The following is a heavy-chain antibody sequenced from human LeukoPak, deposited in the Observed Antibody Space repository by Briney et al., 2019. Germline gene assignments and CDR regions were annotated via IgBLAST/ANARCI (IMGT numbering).Heavy chain of an antibody. Sequence: GGSLRLSCAASGFTFSSYSMNWVRQAPGKGLEWVSSISSRSRYISYADLVKGRFTISRENAKKSLYLQMNSLRAEDTAVYYCAREAVTTRSVVNNWFDPWGEGTLVPVSS. J-gene: IGHJ5*02. CDR2: ISSRSRYI. D-gene: IGHD4-17*01. V-gene: IGHV3-21*01. CDR1: GFTFSSYS. CDR3: AREAVTTRSVVNNWFDP.